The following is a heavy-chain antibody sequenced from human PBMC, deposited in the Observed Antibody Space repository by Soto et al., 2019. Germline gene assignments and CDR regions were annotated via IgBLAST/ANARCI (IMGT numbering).Heavy chain of an antibody. Sequence: EVQLVESGGGLVQPGRSLRLSCAASGFTFDDYAMHWVRQAPGKGLEWVSGISWNSGSIGYADSVKGRFTISRDNAKNSLYLQMNSLRAEDTALYYCAKGSHWRWTYYYFDYWGQGTLVTVSS. CDR1: GFTFDDYA. CDR2: ISWNSGSI. J-gene: IGHJ4*02. V-gene: IGHV3-9*01. CDR3: AKGSHWRWTYYYFDY. D-gene: IGHD2-15*01.